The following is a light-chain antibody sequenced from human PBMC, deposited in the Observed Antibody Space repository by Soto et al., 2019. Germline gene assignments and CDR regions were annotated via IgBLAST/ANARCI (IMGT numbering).Light chain of an antibody. CDR3: QQYGSSPYT. Sequence: EILLTQSPGTLFLSRGERATLSCRASQSVSNSYLAWYQQKSRQAPRHLNYGASGRAAGMPDRFSGSGSGTDFTLTISRLEPEDFAVYYCQQYGSSPYTFGQGTKLEI. CDR2: GAS. V-gene: IGKV3-20*01. J-gene: IGKJ2*01. CDR1: QSVSNSY.